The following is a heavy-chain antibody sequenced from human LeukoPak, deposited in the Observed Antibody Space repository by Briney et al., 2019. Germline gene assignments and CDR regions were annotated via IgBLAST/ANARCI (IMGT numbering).Heavy chain of an antibody. J-gene: IGHJ3*02. Sequence: PSETLSLTCTVSGGSISSGSYYWSWIRQPAGKGLEWIGRIYTSGSTNYNPSLKSRVTISVDTSKNQFSLKLSSVTAADTAVYYCARGLRFPYAFDIWGQGTMVTVSS. V-gene: IGHV4-61*02. CDR3: ARGLRFPYAFDI. CDR2: IYTSGST. CDR1: GGSISSGSYY. D-gene: IGHD3-16*01.